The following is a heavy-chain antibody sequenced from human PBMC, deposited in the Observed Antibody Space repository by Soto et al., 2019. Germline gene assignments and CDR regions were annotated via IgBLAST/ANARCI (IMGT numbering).Heavy chain of an antibody. CDR3: ARDSSFYSSSSVFDY. CDR2: ISAYNGNT. D-gene: IGHD6-6*01. J-gene: IGHJ4*02. V-gene: IGHV1-18*04. Sequence: GAPVKASSMVPGSPFPSYVNSWVHRAPGQGLEWMGWISAYNGNTNYAQKLQGRVTMTTDTSTSTAYMELRSLRSDDTAVYYCARDSSFYSSSSVFDYWGQGTLVTVSS. CDR1: GSPFPSYV.